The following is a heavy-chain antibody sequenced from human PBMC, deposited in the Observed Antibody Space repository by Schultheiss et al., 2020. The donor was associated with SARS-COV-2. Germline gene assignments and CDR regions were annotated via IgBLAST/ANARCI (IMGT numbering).Heavy chain of an antibody. Sequence: GGSLRLSCAASGFTFSSYAMSWVRQAPGKGLEWVSYISSSSSYIYYADSVKGRFTISRDNAKNSLYLQMNSLRAEDTAVYYCARRRWDTAYDYWGQGTLVTVSS. V-gene: IGHV3-21*05. CDR3: ARRRWDTAYDY. CDR2: ISSSSSYI. J-gene: IGHJ4*02. CDR1: GFTFSSYA. D-gene: IGHD5-18*01.